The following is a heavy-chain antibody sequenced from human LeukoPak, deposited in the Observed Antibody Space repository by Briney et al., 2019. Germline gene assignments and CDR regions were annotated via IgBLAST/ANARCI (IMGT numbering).Heavy chain of an antibody. CDR3: ARDLTARPYGSGSFDF. CDR2: IKQDGSEK. D-gene: IGHD3-10*01. J-gene: IGHJ4*02. V-gene: IGHV3-7*01. CDR1: GFTFSTYW. Sequence: GGSLRLSCAASGFTFSTYWISWVRQAPGNGLVWVANIKQDGSEKYYVDSVKGRFTISRDNAKNSLFLQMKSLRADDTAVYYCARDLTARPYGSGSFDFWGQGTLITVSS.